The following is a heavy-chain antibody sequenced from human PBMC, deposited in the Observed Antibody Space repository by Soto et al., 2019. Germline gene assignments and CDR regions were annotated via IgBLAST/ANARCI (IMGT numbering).Heavy chain of an antibody. D-gene: IGHD3-22*01. CDR1: GGTFSSYA. J-gene: IGHJ6*02. CDR3: ARGSRNYYDSSGYYGYYYGMDV. Sequence: SVKVSCKASGGTFSSYAISWVRQAPGQGLEWMGGIIPIFGTANYAQKFQGRVTITADESTSTAYMELSSLRSEDTAVYYCARGSRNYYDSSGYYGYYYGMDVWGQGTTVTVSS. CDR2: IIPIFGTA. V-gene: IGHV1-69*13.